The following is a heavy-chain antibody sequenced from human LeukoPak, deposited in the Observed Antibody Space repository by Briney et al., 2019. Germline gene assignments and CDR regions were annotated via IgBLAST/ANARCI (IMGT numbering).Heavy chain of an antibody. V-gene: IGHV4-61*08. CDR3: ARGQQWLSRHAFDI. CDR2: IYYSGST. Sequence: PSETLSLTCTVSDGSICSGGYYWSWIRQPPGEGLEWIGYIYYSGSTNYNPSLKSRVTISVDTSKNQFSLKLSSVTAADTAVYYCARGQQWLSRHAFDIWGQGTMVTVSS. D-gene: IGHD6-19*01. CDR1: DGSICSGGYY. J-gene: IGHJ3*02.